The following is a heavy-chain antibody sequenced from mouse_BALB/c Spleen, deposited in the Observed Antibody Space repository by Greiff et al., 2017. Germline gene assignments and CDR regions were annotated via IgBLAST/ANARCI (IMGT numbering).Heavy chain of an antibody. J-gene: IGHJ2*01. V-gene: IGHV5-17*02. CDR2: ISSGSSTI. CDR3: ARLSYFDY. Sequence: EVKVVESGGGLVQPGGSRKLSCAASGFTFSSFGMHWVRQAPEKGLEWVAYISSGSSTIYYADTVKGRFTISRDNPKNTLFLQMTSLRSEDTAMYYCARLSYFDYWGQGTTLTVSS. CDR1: GFTFSSFG.